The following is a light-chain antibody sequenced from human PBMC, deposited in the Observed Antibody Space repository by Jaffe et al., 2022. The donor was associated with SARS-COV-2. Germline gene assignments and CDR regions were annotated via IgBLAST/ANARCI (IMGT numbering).Light chain of an antibody. V-gene: IGKV1-39*01. CDR2: RVS. CDR3: QQSYSIPPT. J-gene: IGKJ1*01. CDR1: QSISDY. Sequence: DIQMTQSPSSLSASVGDRVTITCRASQSISDYLNWYQQKPGKAPKLLIYRVSSLQSGVPSRFSGSGSGTGFTLTISSLQPEDIASYYCQQSYSIPPTFGQGTKVEIK.